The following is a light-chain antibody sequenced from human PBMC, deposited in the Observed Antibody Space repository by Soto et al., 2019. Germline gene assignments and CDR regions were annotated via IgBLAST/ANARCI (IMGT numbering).Light chain of an antibody. CDR3: QQYYSYPWT. CDR1: QSFTSTS. Sequence: EIVLTQSPGTLSLSPGERSTLSCRASQSFTSTSLAWYQQKPGQAPRLLISDASRRAAGIPDRFSGSGSGTDFTLTISRLESEDFATYYCQQYYSYPWTFGQGTKVEIK. CDR2: DAS. J-gene: IGKJ1*01. V-gene: IGKV3-20*01.